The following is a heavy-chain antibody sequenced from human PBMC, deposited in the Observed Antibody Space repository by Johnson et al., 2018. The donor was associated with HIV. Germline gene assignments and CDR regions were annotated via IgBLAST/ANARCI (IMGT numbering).Heavy chain of an antibody. CDR1: GFTFSHHY. V-gene: IGHV3-33*06. J-gene: IGHJ3*02. Sequence: QVHLVESGGGLVQPGGSLRLSCAASGFTFSHHYMDWVRQAPGKGLEWVAVMWYDGSNKYYVDSVKGRFTISRDNSKNTLYLQMNSLRAEDTAVYYCAKRLTYANSLDAFDIWGQGKMVTVSS. D-gene: IGHD3-16*01. CDR2: MWYDGSNK. CDR3: AKRLTYANSLDAFDI.